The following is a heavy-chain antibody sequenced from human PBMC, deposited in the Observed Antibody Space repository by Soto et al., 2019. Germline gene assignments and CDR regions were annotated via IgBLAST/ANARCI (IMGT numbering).Heavy chain of an antibody. Sequence: QVQLVESGGGVVQPGRSLRLSCAASGFTFSSYGMNWVRQAPGKGLEWVAVIWYDGSNKYYADSVKGRFTISRDNSKNTLYLQMNSLRAEDTAVYYCASEYCSGGSGYYYGMDVWGQGTTVTVSS. CDR3: ASEYCSGGSGYYYGMDV. D-gene: IGHD2-15*01. CDR1: GFTFSSYG. V-gene: IGHV3-33*01. CDR2: IWYDGSNK. J-gene: IGHJ6*02.